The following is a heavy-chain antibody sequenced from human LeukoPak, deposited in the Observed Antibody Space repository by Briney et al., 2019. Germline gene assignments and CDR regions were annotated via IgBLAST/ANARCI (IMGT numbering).Heavy chain of an antibody. J-gene: IGHJ4*02. D-gene: IGHD4-17*01. V-gene: IGHV3-7*01. CDR2: IKQDGSEK. CDR3: ARRGATVTDD. CDR1: GFTFYDYW. Sequence: PGGSLRLSCAASGFTFYDYWMRWDRQAPGKGLEWVANIKQDGSEKYYVDSVKGRFTISRDNAKNSVYLQMHSDGGECTAVYYCARRGATVTDDWGQGTLVTVSS.